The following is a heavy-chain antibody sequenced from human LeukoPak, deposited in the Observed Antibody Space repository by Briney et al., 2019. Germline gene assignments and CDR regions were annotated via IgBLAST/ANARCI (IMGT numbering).Heavy chain of an antibody. CDR3: ARFETVTPELDDY. V-gene: IGHV3-21*01. CDR2: ISSSSEYI. D-gene: IGHD4-17*01. J-gene: IGHJ4*02. CDR1: GFTFSSYS. Sequence: GGSLRLSCAASGFTFSSYSMNWVRQAPGKGLEWVSSISSSSEYIFYADSVKGRFTISRDNAENSLYLQMSSLSAEDTAVYYCARFETVTPELDDYWGQGTLVTVSS.